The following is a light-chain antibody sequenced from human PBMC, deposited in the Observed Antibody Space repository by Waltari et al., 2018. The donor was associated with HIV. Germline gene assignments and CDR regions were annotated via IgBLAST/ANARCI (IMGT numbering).Light chain of an antibody. Sequence: VLTPSPDSLAVSLGERATINCKSSQSVLYNSDNKNYLAWYQQKPGQPPNLLISWASTRESGVPDRFSGSGSGTDFTLTISSLQAEDVAIYYCQQYHTSWTFGQGTKVEIK. V-gene: IGKV4-1*01. CDR1: QSVLYNSDNKNY. CDR2: WAS. CDR3: QQYHTSWT. J-gene: IGKJ1*01.